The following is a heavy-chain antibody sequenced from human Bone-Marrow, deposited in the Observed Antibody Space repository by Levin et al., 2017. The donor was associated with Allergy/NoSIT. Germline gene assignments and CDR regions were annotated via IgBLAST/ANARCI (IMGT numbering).Heavy chain of an antibody. CDR1: GYTFNIYY. D-gene: IGHD6-19*01. V-gene: IGHV1-46*02. J-gene: IGHJ6*02. CDR3: AREKTRRERGSGWGYYYYYGMDV. Sequence: ASVKVSCKTSGYTFNIYYVHWVRQAPGQGLEWMGRINPNGGTTKYAQKFQDRVTLTSDTSTSTLYMELSGLRSEDTAVYYCAREKTRRERGSGWGYYYYYGMDVWGQGTTVIVSS. CDR2: INPNGGTT.